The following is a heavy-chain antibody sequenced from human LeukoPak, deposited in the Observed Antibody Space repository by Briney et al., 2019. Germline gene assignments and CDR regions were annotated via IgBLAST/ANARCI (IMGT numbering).Heavy chain of an antibody. J-gene: IGHJ4*02. CDR3: ARDSSRGYNLEY. CDR2: IYYSGST. D-gene: IGHD3-22*01. V-gene: IGHV4-59*01. Sequence: SETLSLTCTVSGGSISSYYWSWIRQPPGKGLEWIGYIYYSGSTNYNPSLKSRVTISVDTSKNQFSLKLSSVTAADTAVYYCARDSSRGYNLEYWGRGTLVTVSS. CDR1: GGSISSYY.